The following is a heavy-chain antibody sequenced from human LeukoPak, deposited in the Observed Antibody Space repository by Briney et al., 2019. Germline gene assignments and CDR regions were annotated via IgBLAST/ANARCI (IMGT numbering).Heavy chain of an antibody. J-gene: IGHJ3*02. D-gene: IGHD1-26*01. Sequence: ASVKVSCKASGYTFTSYGISWVRQAPGQGLEWMGWIGAYNGNTNYAQKLQGRVTMTTDTSTSTAYMELRSLRSDDTAVYYCARISRGELLNAFDIWGQGTMVTVSS. V-gene: IGHV1-18*01. CDR2: IGAYNGNT. CDR3: ARISRGELLNAFDI. CDR1: GYTFTSYG.